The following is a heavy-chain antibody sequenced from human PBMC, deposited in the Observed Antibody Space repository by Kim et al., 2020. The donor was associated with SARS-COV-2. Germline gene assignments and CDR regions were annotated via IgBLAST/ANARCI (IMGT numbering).Heavy chain of an antibody. J-gene: IGHJ4*02. CDR1: GFTFSSYG. CDR2: IKEDGSEK. CDR3: ARDLTFYYDSSGYSSCYLDY. V-gene: IGHV3-7*03. Sequence: GGSLRLSCAASGFTFSSYGMSWVRQAPGKGLEWVANIKEDGSEKYYVDSVKGRFTISRDNAKNSLYLQMNSLSAEDTAVYYCARDLTFYYDSSGYSSCYLDYWGQGTVVTVSS. D-gene: IGHD3-22*01.